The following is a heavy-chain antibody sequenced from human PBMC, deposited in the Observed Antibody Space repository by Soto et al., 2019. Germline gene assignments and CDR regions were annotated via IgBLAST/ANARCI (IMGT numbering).Heavy chain of an antibody. CDR1: GYTFTSYA. V-gene: IGHV1-2*02. Sequence: ASVKVSCKSSGYTFTSYAMHCVRQAPGRRLEWMGWINPNSGGTNYAQKFQGRVTMTRDTSISTAYMELSSLRSEDTAAYYCATESSGAFDIWGQGTMVTVSS. J-gene: IGHJ3*02. CDR2: INPNSGGT. CDR3: ATESSGAFDI. D-gene: IGHD6-6*01.